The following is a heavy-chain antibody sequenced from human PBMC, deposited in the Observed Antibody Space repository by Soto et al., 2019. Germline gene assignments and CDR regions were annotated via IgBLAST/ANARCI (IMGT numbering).Heavy chain of an antibody. CDR3: ASLNPPRDY. CDR2: ISYDGSNK. CDR1: GFTFSSYG. Sequence: GGSLRLSCAASGFTFSSYGMHWVHQAPGKGLEWVAVISYDGSNKYYADSVKGRFTISRDNSKNTLYLQMNSLRAEDTAVYYCASLNPPRDYWGQGTLVTVSS. J-gene: IGHJ4*02. V-gene: IGHV3-30*03.